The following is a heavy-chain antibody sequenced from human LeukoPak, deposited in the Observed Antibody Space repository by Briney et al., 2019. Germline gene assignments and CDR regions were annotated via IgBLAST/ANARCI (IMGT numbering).Heavy chain of an antibody. CDR1: GGSITSSSYY. V-gene: IGHV4-39*01. Sequence: SETLSLTCTVSGGSITSSSYYWGWIRQPPGKGLEWIGSIYYSGSTSYNPSLKSRVTISVDTSKKQFSLRMTSVTAADTAMYFCATVAAGGTIDYWGQGTLVTVSS. CDR2: IYYSGST. D-gene: IGHD6-13*01. J-gene: IGHJ4*02. CDR3: ATVAAGGTIDY.